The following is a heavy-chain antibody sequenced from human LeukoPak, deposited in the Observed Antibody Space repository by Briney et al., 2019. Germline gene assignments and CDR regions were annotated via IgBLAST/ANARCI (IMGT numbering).Heavy chain of an antibody. CDR3: ARDRPGGGINGMDV. CDR2: IWYDGSNK. D-gene: IGHD3-16*01. CDR1: GFTFISYG. J-gene: IGHJ6*02. Sequence: PGGALRHSCAPSGFTFISYGMHWVRQAPGKGLEWVAVIWYDGSNKYYADSVLGRFTISRDNSKNTRYLQMESLRAEDTAVYYCARDRPGGGINGMDVWGQGTTVTVSS. V-gene: IGHV3-33*01.